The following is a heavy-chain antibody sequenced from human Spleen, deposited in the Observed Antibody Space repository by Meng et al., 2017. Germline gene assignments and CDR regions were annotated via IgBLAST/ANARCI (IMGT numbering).Heavy chain of an antibody. J-gene: IGHJ4*02. Sequence: GESLKISCAASGFTFSSYSMSWVRQAPGKGLEWVSSISSSGSYIYYADSVKGRFTISRDNAKNSLYLQMNSLRAEDTAVYYCARDALGYCSSTNCYLFDYWGQGTLVTVSS. V-gene: IGHV3-21*01. D-gene: IGHD2-2*01. CDR3: ARDALGYCSSTNCYLFDY. CDR2: ISSSGSYI. CDR1: GFTFSSYS.